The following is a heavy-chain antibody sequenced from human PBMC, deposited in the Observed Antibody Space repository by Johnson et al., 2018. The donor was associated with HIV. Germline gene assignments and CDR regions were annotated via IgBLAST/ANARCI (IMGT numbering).Heavy chain of an antibody. CDR2: IWYDGGNK. CDR1: GFTFSSYG. CDR3: AKDFWPVGARGAFDI. J-gene: IGHJ3*02. Sequence: MQLVESGGGLVQPGGSLRLSCAASGFTFSSYGMHWVRQAPGKGLEWVAVIWYDGGNKYYADSVKGRLTISRDNSKNTLYLQMNSLRAEDTAVYYCAKDFWPVGARGAFDIWGQGTMVTVSS. V-gene: IGHV3-33*06. D-gene: IGHD1-26*01.